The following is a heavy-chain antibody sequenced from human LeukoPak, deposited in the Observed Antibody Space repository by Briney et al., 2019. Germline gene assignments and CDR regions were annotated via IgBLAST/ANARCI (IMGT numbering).Heavy chain of an antibody. V-gene: IGHV1-2*02. CDR2: INPNSGCT. D-gene: IGHD2-2*01. CDR1: GYTFTGYY. Sequence: ASVKVSCKASGYTFTGYYMHLVRQAPGQVLEWMGWINPNSGCTNYAQKFQCRVTMTSDTSISTAYMELSRMRSDDTAVYYCAREYCRSTSCSKGGWFDPWGKGTLVTVSS. CDR3: AREYCRSTSCSKGGWFDP. J-gene: IGHJ5*02.